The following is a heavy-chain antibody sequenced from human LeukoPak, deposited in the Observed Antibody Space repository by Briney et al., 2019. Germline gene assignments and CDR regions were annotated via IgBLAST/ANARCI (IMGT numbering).Heavy chain of an antibody. CDR1: GFTFINST. J-gene: IGHJ6*02. CDR2: IAVGTGNT. V-gene: IGHV1-58*01. Sequence: ASVKVSCKASGFTFINSTVQWVRQARGQRLEWKGWIAVGTGNTNYAQKFQERVTITRDMSTSTAYMELSSLRSEDTAVYYCATSKFGPTNDYVDYYYYYGMDVWGQGTTVTVSS. D-gene: IGHD4-17*01. CDR3: ATSKFGPTNDYVDYYYYYGMDV.